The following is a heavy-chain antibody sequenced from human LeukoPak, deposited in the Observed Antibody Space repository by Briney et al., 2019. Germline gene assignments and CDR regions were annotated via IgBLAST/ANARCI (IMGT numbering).Heavy chain of an antibody. Sequence: GGSLRLSCGASGFTFRTSWMNWVRQAPGKGLEWVASINPDGSEKYSVDSVKGRFTISRDNAKNSLYLQMNSLRTEDTALYYCAKGWFGESFMDVWGKGTTVTISS. CDR1: GFTFRTSW. CDR3: AKGWFGESFMDV. CDR2: INPDGSEK. J-gene: IGHJ6*04. D-gene: IGHD3-10*01. V-gene: IGHV3-7*03.